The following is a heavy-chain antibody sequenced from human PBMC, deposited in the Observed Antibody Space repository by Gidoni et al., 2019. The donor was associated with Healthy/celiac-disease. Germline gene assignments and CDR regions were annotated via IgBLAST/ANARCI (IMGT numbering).Heavy chain of an antibody. D-gene: IGHD3-16*01. CDR3: ARRGSGMGDLFDY. Sequence: EVQLVQSGAEVQTPGESLKISCKRAGYSFTSYWIGWVRQMPGKCLEWMGIIYPGDSDNRYSPSCQGNVTSSADKSISTAYLQGSSLKASDTAMYYCARRGSGMGDLFDYWGQGTLVTVSS. J-gene: IGHJ4*02. CDR1: GYSFTSYW. V-gene: IGHV5-51*03. CDR2: IYPGDSDN.